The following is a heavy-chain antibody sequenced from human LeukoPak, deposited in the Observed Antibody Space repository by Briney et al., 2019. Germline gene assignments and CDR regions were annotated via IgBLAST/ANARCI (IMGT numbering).Heavy chain of an antibody. J-gene: IGHJ4*02. CDR1: GFTFSNYT. V-gene: IGHV3-23*01. D-gene: IGHD6-13*01. CDR2: ISGSGGST. CDR3: ANDHGVGYSARYYFDY. Sequence: GGSLRLSCVVSGFTFSNYTMTWVRQAPGKGLEWVSGISGSGGSTYYADSVKGRFTVSRDNSKNTLYLQLNSLRAEDTAVYYCANDHGVGYSARYYFDYWGQGTLVTVSS.